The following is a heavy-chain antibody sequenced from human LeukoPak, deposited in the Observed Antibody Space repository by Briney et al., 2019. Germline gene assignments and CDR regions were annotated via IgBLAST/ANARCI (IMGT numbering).Heavy chain of an antibody. Sequence: GGSLRLSCAASGFTFSDHYMDWVRQAPGKGLEWVGRTRNKANSYTTEYAASVKGRFTISRDDSKSIAYLQMNSLKTEDTAVYYCTRTLYSSGWTRWGQGTLVTVSS. V-gene: IGHV3-72*01. J-gene: IGHJ4*02. CDR1: GFTFSDHY. CDR2: TRNKANSYTT. CDR3: TRTLYSSGWTR. D-gene: IGHD6-19*01.